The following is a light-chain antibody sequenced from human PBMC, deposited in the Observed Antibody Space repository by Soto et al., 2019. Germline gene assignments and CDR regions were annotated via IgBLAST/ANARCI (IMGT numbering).Light chain of an antibody. CDR2: DAS. V-gene: IGKV3-20*01. CDR3: QQFSSYPLT. J-gene: IGKJ4*01. Sequence: EIVLTQSPGTLSLSPGERATLSCRASQSVSSSYLAWYQQKPGQAPRLLIYDASSRATGIPDRFSGGGSGTDFTLTIGRLEPEDFAVYYCQQFSSYPLTFGGGTKVDIK. CDR1: QSVSSSY.